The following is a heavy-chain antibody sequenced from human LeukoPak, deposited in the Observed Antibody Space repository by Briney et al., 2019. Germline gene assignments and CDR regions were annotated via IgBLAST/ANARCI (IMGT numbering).Heavy chain of an antibody. V-gene: IGHV3-30*18. CDR1: GFPFSTYG. J-gene: IGHJ4*02. CDR3: AKSGTRSSWSPRVKTYLDY. D-gene: IGHD6-13*01. CDR2: ISYDGSNK. Sequence: GSLRLSCAASGFPFSTYGMHWVRQARGKGLEWVAVISYDGSNKYYADSVKGRFTISRDNSKNTLYLQMNSLRAEDTAVYYCAKSGTRSSWSPRVKTYLDYWGQGTLVTVSS.